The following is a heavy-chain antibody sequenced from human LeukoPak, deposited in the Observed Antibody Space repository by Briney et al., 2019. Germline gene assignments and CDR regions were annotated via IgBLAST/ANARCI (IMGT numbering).Heavy chain of an antibody. D-gene: IGHD6-13*01. Sequence: PGGSLRLSCAASGFTFSNAWMSWVRQAPGKGLEWVSATSGSGGSTYYADSVKGRFTISRDNSKNTLYLQMNSLRAEDTAVYYCAKEIAAAGRLQGALDYWGQGTLVTVSS. V-gene: IGHV3-23*01. J-gene: IGHJ4*02. CDR1: GFTFSNAW. CDR2: TSGSGGST. CDR3: AKEIAAAGRLQGALDY.